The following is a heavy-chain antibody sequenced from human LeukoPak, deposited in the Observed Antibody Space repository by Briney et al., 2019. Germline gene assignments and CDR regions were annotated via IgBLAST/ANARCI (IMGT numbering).Heavy chain of an antibody. D-gene: IGHD6-13*01. CDR2: TYYRSKWYN. V-gene: IGHV6-1*01. CDR1: GDSVSSNSAA. CDR3: ARDGVIAAADTFQFDY. J-gene: IGHJ4*02. Sequence: SQTLSLTCAISGDSVSSNSAAWSWIRQSPSRGLEWLERTYYRSKWYNGYALSVRSRITINPDTSKNQFSLQLNSVTPEDTAVYYCARDGVIAAADTFQFDYWGQGTLVTVSS.